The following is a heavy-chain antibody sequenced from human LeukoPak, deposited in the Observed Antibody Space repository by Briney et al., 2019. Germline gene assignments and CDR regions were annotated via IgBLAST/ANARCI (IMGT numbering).Heavy chain of an antibody. CDR2: IYYSGST. CDR3: ARQSSSSRYGNEGLDY. V-gene: IGHV4-39*01. Sequence: SETLSLTCTVSGGSISSSSYYWGWIRQPPGKGLEWIGSIYYSGSTYYNPSLKSRVTISVDTSKNQFSLKLSSVTAADTAVYYCARQSSSSRYGNEGLDYWGQGTLVTVSS. J-gene: IGHJ4*02. CDR1: GGSISSSSYY. D-gene: IGHD6-13*01.